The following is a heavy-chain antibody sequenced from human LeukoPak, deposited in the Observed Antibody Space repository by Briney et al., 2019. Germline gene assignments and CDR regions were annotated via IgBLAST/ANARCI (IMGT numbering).Heavy chain of an antibody. CDR1: GVTVSSNY. CDR3: ARQQDTTNPGY. D-gene: IGHD5-18*01. CDR2: IYSGGNT. V-gene: IGHV3-66*04. Sequence: GGSLRLSCAASGVTVSSNYMNWVRQAPGKGLEWVSIIYSGGNTYYADSVKGRFTISRDNSKNTLYLQMNGLRAEDTAVYYCARQQDTTNPGYWGQGTLVTVSS. J-gene: IGHJ4*02.